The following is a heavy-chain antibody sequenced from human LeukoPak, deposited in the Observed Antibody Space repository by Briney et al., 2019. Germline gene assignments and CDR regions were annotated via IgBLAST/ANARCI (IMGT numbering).Heavy chain of an antibody. D-gene: IGHD5-12*01. CDR2: INHSGST. V-gene: IGHV4-34*01. CDR1: GGSFSGYY. CDR3: ARVRGYDLFDAFDI. Sequence: SETLSLTCAVYGGSFSGYYWSWLRQPPGKGLEWIGEINHSGSTNYNPSLKSRVTISVDTSKNQFSLKLSSVTAADTAVYYCARVRGYDLFDAFDIWGQGTMVTVSS. J-gene: IGHJ3*02.